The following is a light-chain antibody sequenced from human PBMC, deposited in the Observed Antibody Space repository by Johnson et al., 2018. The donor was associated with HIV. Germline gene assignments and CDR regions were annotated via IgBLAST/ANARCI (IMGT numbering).Light chain of an antibody. CDR3: GTWDNSLSAYV. CDR1: SSNVGSSF. CDR2: DNN. Sequence: QSILTQPPSVSAAPGQTVTISCSGSSSNVGSSFVSWYRQVPGTAPKLLIYDNNKRPSGIPDRFSGSKSGTSATLGITGLQTGDEAAYYCGTWDNSLSAYVFGTGTKVTVL. V-gene: IGLV1-51*01. J-gene: IGLJ1*01.